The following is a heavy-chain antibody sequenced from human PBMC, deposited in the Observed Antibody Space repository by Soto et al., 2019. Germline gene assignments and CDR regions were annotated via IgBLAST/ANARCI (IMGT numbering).Heavy chain of an antibody. V-gene: IGHV3-64D*06. Sequence: GSLRLSCSASGFTFNSYAMHWVRQAPGKGLEFVSAISSEGATTYYADSVKGRFIISRDNSKNTLYLQMSSLRAEDTAVYYCVKDRYVDYWGQGILVTVSS. CDR1: GFTFNSYA. CDR2: ISSEGATT. J-gene: IGHJ4*02. CDR3: VKDRYVDY.